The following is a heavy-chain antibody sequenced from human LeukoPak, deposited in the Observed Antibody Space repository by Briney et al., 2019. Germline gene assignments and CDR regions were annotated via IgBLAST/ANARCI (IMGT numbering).Heavy chain of an antibody. CDR3: ARGHYDNSGYYQEY. V-gene: IGHV4-59*07. Sequence: SDTLSLTCTVSGDSISSYYWSCIRQPPGKGLECIGYIYYSGSTNYNPSLKSRVTISLETSKNQFSLKLSSVTAADTAVYYCARGHYDNSGYYQEYWGQGTLVTVSS. CDR1: GDSISSYY. CDR2: IYYSGST. D-gene: IGHD3-22*01. J-gene: IGHJ4*02.